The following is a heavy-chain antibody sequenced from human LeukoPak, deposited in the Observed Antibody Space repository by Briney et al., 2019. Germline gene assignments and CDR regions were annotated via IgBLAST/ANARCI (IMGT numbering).Heavy chain of an antibody. Sequence: GGSLRLSCAASGFTFNSYAMTWVRQAPGKGLEWVSAISAGAGYIYYADSVKGRFTISRDNSKNTLYLQMNSLRAEDTAVYYCAKGRRVSIVGLNAFDIWGQGTMVTVSS. J-gene: IGHJ3*02. CDR3: AKGRRVSIVGLNAFDI. D-gene: IGHD1-26*01. V-gene: IGHV3-23*01. CDR1: GFTFNSYA. CDR2: ISAGAGYI.